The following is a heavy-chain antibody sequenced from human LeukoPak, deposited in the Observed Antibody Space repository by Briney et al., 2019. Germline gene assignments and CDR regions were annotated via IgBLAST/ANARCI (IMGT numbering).Heavy chain of an antibody. V-gene: IGHV1-2*06. D-gene: IGHD2-2*01. CDR2: INPNSGGT. CDR1: GYTFTGYY. CDR3: ARVAGYCSSTSAAGGSCYSPDY. Sequence: GASVKVSCKASGYTFTGYYMHWVRQAPAQGLEWMGRINPNSGGTNYAQKFQGRVNMARDTSISTAYRELSRLRSDDPAVYYCARVAGYCSSTSAAGGSCYSPDYWGQGTLVTVSS. J-gene: IGHJ4*02.